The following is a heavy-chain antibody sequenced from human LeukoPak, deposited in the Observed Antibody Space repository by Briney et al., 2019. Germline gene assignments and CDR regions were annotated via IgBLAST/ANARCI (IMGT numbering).Heavy chain of an antibody. CDR1: GFTSSDSA. CDR3: TRHFIGSTPFDY. V-gene: IGHV3-73*01. CDR2: IRSKPNSYAT. J-gene: IGHJ4*02. D-gene: IGHD2-15*01. Sequence: GGSLKLSCAASGFTSSDSAFHWVRQASGKGLEWVGRIRSKPNSYATAYTASVKGRFTISRDDSKNMAYLQMNSLNTEDTAMYYCTRHFIGSTPFDYWGQGTLVSVSS.